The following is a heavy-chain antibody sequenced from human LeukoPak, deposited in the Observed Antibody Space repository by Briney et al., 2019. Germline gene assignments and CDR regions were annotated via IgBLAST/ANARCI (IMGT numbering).Heavy chain of an antibody. CDR2: IYSGGST. D-gene: IGHD7-27*01. J-gene: IGHJ6*03. CDR1: GFTVSSNY. CDR3: AYRSLGRNYYYYMDV. V-gene: IGHV3-66*01. Sequence: GGSLRLSCAASGFTVSSNYMSWVRQAPGKGLEWVSVIYSGGSTYYADSVKGRFTISRDNSKNTLYLQMNSLRAEDTAVYYCAYRSLGRNYYYYMDVWGKGTTVTISS.